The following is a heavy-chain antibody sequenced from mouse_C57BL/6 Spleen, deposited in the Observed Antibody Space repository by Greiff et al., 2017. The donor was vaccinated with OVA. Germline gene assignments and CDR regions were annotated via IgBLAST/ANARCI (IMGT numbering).Heavy chain of an antibody. CDR2: IHPNSGST. D-gene: IGHD3-2*02. CDR1: GYTFTSYW. Sequence: QVQLQQPGAELVKPGASVKLSCKASGYTFTSYWMHWVKQRPGQGLEWIGMIHPNSGSTNYNEKFKSKATLTVDKSSSTAYMQLSSLTSEDSAVYYCATGGRSGYASDYWGQGTTLTVSS. V-gene: IGHV1-64*01. J-gene: IGHJ2*01. CDR3: ATGGRSGYASDY.